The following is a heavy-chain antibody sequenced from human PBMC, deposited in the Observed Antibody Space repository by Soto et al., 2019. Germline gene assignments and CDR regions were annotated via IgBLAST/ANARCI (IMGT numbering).Heavy chain of an antibody. Sequence: GESLKISCKGSGYSFTSYWIGWVRQMPGKGLEWMGIIYPGDSDTRYSPSFQGQVTISADKSISTAYLQWCSLKASDTAMYYCARLLTYDSSGYYPYYFDYWGQGTLVTVSS. D-gene: IGHD3-22*01. CDR2: IYPGDSDT. CDR1: GYSFTSYW. CDR3: ARLLTYDSSGYYPYYFDY. J-gene: IGHJ4*02. V-gene: IGHV5-51*01.